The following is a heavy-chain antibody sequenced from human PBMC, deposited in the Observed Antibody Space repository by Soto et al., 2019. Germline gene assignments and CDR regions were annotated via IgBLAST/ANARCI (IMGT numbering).Heavy chain of an antibody. V-gene: IGHV4-34*01. CDR2: INHSGST. Sequence: SETLSLTCAVYGGSFSGYYWSWIRQPPGKGLEWIGEINHSGSTNYSPSLKSRVTISVDTSKNQFSLKLSSVTAADTAVYYCARFPYYYGSGSYYSYYYYGMDVWGQGTTVTVSS. D-gene: IGHD3-10*01. J-gene: IGHJ6*02. CDR3: ARFPYYYGSGSYYSYYYYGMDV. CDR1: GGSFSGYY.